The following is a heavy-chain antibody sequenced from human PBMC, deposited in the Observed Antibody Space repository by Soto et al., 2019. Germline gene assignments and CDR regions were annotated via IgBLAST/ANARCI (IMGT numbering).Heavy chain of an antibody. Sequence: GESLKISCQCSGYSFTNSWIGWVRQMPGKGLEWIGIIYPADSDTKYSPSFQGQVAISADKSINTAYLQWSSLKASDTAVYYCARQPNQYSSSSSWGQGTLVTVS. CDR1: GYSFTNSW. J-gene: IGHJ5*02. D-gene: IGHD6-6*01. CDR3: ARQPNQYSSSSS. CDR2: IYPADSDT. V-gene: IGHV5-51*01.